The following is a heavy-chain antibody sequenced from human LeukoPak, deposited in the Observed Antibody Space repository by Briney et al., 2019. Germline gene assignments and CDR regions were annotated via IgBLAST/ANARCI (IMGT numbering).Heavy chain of an antibody. V-gene: IGHV4-38-2*01. CDR2: IYHSGAA. CDR1: DYSISSDYY. D-gene: IGHD5-18*01. J-gene: IGHJ4*02. CDR3: ARVWGYTYGYFDY. Sequence: SETLSLTCGVSDYSISSDYYWGWIRQPPGKGLEWIGSIYHSGAAYYNPSLNSRVTISADTSKNQFSLKLNSVTAADTAVYYCARVWGYTYGYFDYWGQGTLVTVSS.